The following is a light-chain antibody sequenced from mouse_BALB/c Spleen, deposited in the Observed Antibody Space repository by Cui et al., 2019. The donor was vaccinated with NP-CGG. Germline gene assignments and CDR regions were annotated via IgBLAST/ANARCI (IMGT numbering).Light chain of an antibody. CDR3: ALWYSNHWV. V-gene: IGLV1*01. Sequence: QAVVTQESALTTSPGETVTRTCRSSTGTATTSNYANWVQEKPDHLFTGLIGGTNNRAPGVPARFSGSLIGDKAALTITGAQTEDEAIYFCALWYSNHWVFGGGTKLTVL. J-gene: IGLJ1*01. CDR2: GTN. CDR1: TGTATTSNY.